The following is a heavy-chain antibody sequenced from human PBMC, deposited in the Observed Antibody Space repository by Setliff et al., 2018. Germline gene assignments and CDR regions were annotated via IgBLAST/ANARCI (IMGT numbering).Heavy chain of an antibody. CDR3: ATKAVAGT. J-gene: IGHJ4*02. CDR2: ISSSGSLI. Sequence: PGESLKISCAASGFIFRDYTMNWVRQAPGKGLEWFAYISSSGSLIYYPDSVKGRFTISRDNAKKSVDLQMNSLRAEDTAVYYCATKAVAGTGGQGTLVTVSS. V-gene: IGHV3-11*01. CDR1: GFIFRDYT. D-gene: IGHD6-19*01.